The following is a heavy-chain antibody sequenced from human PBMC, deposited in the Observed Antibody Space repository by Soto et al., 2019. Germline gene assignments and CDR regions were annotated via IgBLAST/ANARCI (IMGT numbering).Heavy chain of an antibody. CDR2: IIPIFGTA. V-gene: IGHV1-69*06. D-gene: IGHD3-3*01. CDR1: GGTFSSYA. CDR3: ARNVKHTLERSLYYYYGMDV. Sequence: SVKVSCKASGGTFSSYAISWVRQAPGQGLEWMGGIIPIFGTANYAQKFQGRVTITADKSTSTAYMELSSLRSEDTAVYYCARNVKHTLERSLYYYYGMDVWGQGTTVTVSS. J-gene: IGHJ6*02.